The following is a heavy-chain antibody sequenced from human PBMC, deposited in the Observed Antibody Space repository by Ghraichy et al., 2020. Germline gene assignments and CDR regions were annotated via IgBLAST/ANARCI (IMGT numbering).Heavy chain of an antibody. Sequence: SETLSLTCTVSGGSISSYYWSWTRQPPGKGLEWIGYIYYSGSTNYNPSLKSRVTISVDTSKNQFSLKLSSVTAADTAVFYCARGSSWYDSYYYYYYGMDVWGQGTTVTVSS. J-gene: IGHJ6*02. CDR2: IYYSGST. D-gene: IGHD6-13*01. V-gene: IGHV4-59*01. CDR3: ARGSSWYDSYYYYYYGMDV. CDR1: GGSISSYY.